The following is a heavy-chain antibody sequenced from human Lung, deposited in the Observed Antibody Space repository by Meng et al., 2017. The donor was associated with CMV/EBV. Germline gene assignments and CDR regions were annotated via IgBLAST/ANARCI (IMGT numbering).Heavy chain of an antibody. CDR3: ARAVYCIGTTCFFYPMDV. D-gene: IGHD2-2*01. V-gene: IGHV1-8*01. CDR1: GYTFTSYD. Sequence: ASVXVSXKASGYTFTSYDISWVRQAPGQGLEWMGWMNPNSGNTDSAQNFQGRVTMTRNTSISTAYMELSSLRSEETAVYYCARAVYCIGTTCFFYPMDVWXQETXVTVAS. CDR2: MNPNSGNT. J-gene: IGHJ6*02.